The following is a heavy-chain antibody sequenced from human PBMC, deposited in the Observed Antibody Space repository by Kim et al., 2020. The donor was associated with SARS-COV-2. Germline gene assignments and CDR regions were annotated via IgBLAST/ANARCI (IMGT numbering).Heavy chain of an antibody. Sequence: SETLSLTCTVSGGSITSFYYWGWIRQPPGKGLEWIGSIYYSGSTYYNPSLKSRVTISVDTSKNQFSLKLNSVTAADTAVYYCARVDEVVVTKTPYFDYWG. CDR2: IYYSGST. CDR1: GGSITSFYY. V-gene: IGHV4-39*07. CDR3: ARVDEVVVTKTPYFDY. J-gene: IGHJ4*01. D-gene: IGHD3-22*01.